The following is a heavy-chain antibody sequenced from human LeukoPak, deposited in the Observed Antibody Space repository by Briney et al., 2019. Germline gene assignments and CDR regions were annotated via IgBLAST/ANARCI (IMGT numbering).Heavy chain of an antibody. CDR2: ISGSGGST. J-gene: IGHJ4*02. D-gene: IGHD3-10*01. CDR1: GFTFNSYA. V-gene: IGHV3-23*01. CDR3: AKDRHYYGSGSFYTYFDY. Sequence: GGSLRLSCAASGFTFNSYAMSWVRQAPGKGLEWVSLISGSGGSTYNADSVKGRFTISRDNSKNTLYLQMSSLRAEDTAVYYCAKDRHYYGSGSFYTYFDYWGQGTLVTVSS.